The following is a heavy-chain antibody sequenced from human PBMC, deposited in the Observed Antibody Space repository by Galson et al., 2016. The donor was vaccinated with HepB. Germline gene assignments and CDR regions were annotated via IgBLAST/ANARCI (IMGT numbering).Heavy chain of an antibody. Sequence: SLRLSCAASGFTFSTYAMSWVRQAPGKGLEWDSAISGSGVNAHYADSVKGRFTISRDNSKNTLYLQMNSLRAEDTAIYYCASSVRGSGSPPGGYWGQGTLVTVSS. V-gene: IGHV3-23*01. CDR2: ISGSGVNA. D-gene: IGHD3-10*01. CDR3: ASSVRGSGSPPGGY. CDR1: GFTFSTYA. J-gene: IGHJ4*02.